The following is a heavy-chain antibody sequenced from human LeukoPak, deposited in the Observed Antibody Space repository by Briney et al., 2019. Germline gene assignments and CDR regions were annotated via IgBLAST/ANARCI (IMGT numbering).Heavy chain of an antibody. CDR3: ARVGCGGDCYRDAFDI. J-gene: IGHJ3*02. D-gene: IGHD2-21*02. CDR1: GFTFSSYE. CDR2: ISSSGSTI. V-gene: IGHV3-48*03. Sequence: PGGSLRLSCAASGFTFSSYEMNWVRQAPGPGLEGVSYISSSGSTIYYADSVKGRFTISRDNAKNSLYLQMNSLRAEDTAVYYCARVGCGGDCYRDAFDIWGQGTMVTVSS.